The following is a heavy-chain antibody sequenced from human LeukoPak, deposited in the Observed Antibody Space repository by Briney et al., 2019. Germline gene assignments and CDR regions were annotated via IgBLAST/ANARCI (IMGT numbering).Heavy chain of an antibody. D-gene: IGHD3-10*01. Sequence: SETLSLTCAVYGGSFSGYYWSWIRQPPGKGLEWIGEINHSGSTNYNPSLKSRVTISVDTTKNQFSLKLSSVTAADTAVYYCARGSAITMVRGVIRRWFDPWGQGTLVTVSS. CDR1: GGSFSGYY. J-gene: IGHJ5*02. CDR3: ARGSAITMVRGVIRRWFDP. CDR2: INHSGST. V-gene: IGHV4-34*01.